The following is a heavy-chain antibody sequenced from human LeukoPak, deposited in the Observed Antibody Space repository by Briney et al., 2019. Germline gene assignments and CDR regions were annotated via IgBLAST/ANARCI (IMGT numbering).Heavy chain of an antibody. CDR1: GYTFTDYY. J-gene: IGHJ4*02. CDR2: INVYSGST. V-gene: IGHV1-2*02. Sequence: ASVKVSCKASGYTFTDYYMHWVRQAPGQGLEWMGWINVYSGSTNFAQKFQGRVTMTTDTSTNTAYMELSNLRFDDTATYYCARDGRYTWYFDFWGQGTLVTVSS. D-gene: IGHD2-2*02. CDR3: ARDGRYTWYFDF.